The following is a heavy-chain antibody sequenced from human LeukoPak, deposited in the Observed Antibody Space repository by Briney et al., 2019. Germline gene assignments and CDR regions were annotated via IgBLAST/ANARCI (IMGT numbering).Heavy chain of an antibody. CDR2: IIPFFGTA. V-gene: IGHV1-69*05. D-gene: IGHD3-22*01. CDR3: ATTSSGYYYYYYMDV. CDR1: GGTFSSYA. J-gene: IGHJ6*03. Sequence: SVKVSCKASGGTFSSYAISWVRQAPGQGLEWMGGIIPFFGTANYAQKFQGRVTITTDESTSTAYMELSSLRSEDTAVYYCATTSSGYYYYYYMDVWGKGTTVTVSS.